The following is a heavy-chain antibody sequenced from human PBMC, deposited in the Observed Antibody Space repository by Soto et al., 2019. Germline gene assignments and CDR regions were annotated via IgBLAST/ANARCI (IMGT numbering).Heavy chain of an antibody. Sequence: QVLLQESGPGLVKPSETLSLSCTVSGDSISSYYWGWIRQPPGKEMEWIGYVSPIWGSAYNPSLQSRVAIPLDTSKSQFSLELTSVTATDTAVYYCARQGFGAIHGLVDVWGQGTTVTVSS. D-gene: IGHD3-10*01. CDR2: VSPIWGS. J-gene: IGHJ6*02. V-gene: IGHV4-59*08. CDR3: ARQGFGAIHGLVDV. CDR1: GDSISSYY.